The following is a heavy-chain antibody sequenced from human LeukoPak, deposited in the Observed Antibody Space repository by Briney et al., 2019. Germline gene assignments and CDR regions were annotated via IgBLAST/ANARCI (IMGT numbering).Heavy chain of an antibody. V-gene: IGHV4-38-2*01. J-gene: IGHJ4*02. CDR1: GYSISSGYY. Sequence: SETLSLTCAVSGYSISSGYYWGWIRQPPVKGLEWIGSIYHSGSTYYNPSLRSRVTISVDTSKNQFSLKLSSVTAADTAVYYCARYGDYDQNYFDYWGQGTLVTVSS. CDR3: ARYGDYDQNYFDY. CDR2: IYHSGST. D-gene: IGHD4-17*01.